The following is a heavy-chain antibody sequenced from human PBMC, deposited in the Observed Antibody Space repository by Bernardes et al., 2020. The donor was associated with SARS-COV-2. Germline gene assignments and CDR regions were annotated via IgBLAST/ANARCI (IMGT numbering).Heavy chain of an antibody. CDR2: IKQDGSEK. CDR3: ARVSGSSWYFDL. V-gene: IGHV3-7*01. J-gene: IGHJ2*01. Sequence: GSLRLSCAASGFTFSSSWMSWVRQAPGKGLEWVANIKQDGSEKYYVDSVKGRFTISRENAKNSLYLQMKSLRAEDTAVYYCARVSGSSWYFDLWGRGTLVTVSS. CDR1: GFTFSSSW. D-gene: IGHD6-13*01.